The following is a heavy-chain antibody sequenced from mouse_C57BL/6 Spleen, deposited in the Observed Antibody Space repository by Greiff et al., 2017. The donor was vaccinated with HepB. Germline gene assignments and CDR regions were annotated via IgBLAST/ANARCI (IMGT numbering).Heavy chain of an antibody. CDR3: SRAPYDYLLAMDY. Sequence: EVQLQQSGPELVKPGASVKIPCKASGYTFTDYNMDWVKQSHGKSLEWIGDINPNNGGTIYNQKFKGKATLTVDKSSSTAYMELRSLTSEDTAVYYCSRAPYDYLLAMDYWGQGTSVTVSS. J-gene: IGHJ4*01. CDR1: GYTFTDYN. V-gene: IGHV1-18*01. D-gene: IGHD2-4*01. CDR2: INPNNGGT.